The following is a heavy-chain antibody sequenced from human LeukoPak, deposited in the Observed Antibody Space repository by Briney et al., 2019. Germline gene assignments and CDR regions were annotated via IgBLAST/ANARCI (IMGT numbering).Heavy chain of an antibody. CDR1: GFTFSSYT. V-gene: IGHV3-23*01. CDR3: AKEYYYGSGSYSPYYFDY. D-gene: IGHD3-10*01. J-gene: IGHJ4*02. Sequence: PGGSLRLSCAASGFTFSSYTMSWVRQAPGKGLEWVSGMSGSGGSTYYADSVKGRFTISRDNSKNTLYLQMNSLRAEDTAVYYCAKEYYYGSGSYSPYYFDYWGQGTLVTVSS. CDR2: MSGSGGST.